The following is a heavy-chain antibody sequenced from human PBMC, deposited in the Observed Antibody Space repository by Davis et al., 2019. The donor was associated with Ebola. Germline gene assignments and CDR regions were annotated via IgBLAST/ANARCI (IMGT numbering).Heavy chain of an antibody. J-gene: IGHJ6*02. Sequence: PSETLSLTCTVSGGSISSGGYYWSWIRQHPGKGLEWIGYIYYSGSTYYNPSLKSRVTISVDTSKTQFSLKLSSVTAADTAVYYCARGGIVVVVAATPYYYYGMDVWGPGTTVTVSS. V-gene: IGHV4-31*03. CDR1: GGSISSGGYY. D-gene: IGHD2-15*01. CDR2: IYYSGST. CDR3: ARGGIVVVVAATPYYYYGMDV.